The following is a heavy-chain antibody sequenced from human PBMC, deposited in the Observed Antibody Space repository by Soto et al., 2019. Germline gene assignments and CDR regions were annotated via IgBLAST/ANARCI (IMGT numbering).Heavy chain of an antibody. CDR2: IWYDGTKK. Sequence: GGSLRLSCEASGFTFSGRGMHWVRQAPGKGLEWVALIWYDGTKKYYADSVKGRFTISRDNSKNTLYLQMNSLRAEDTAVFYCARFTGDLGTLDVWGQGTMVTVSS. CDR3: ARFTGDLGTLDV. V-gene: IGHV3-33*01. J-gene: IGHJ3*01. D-gene: IGHD7-27*01. CDR1: GFTFSGRG.